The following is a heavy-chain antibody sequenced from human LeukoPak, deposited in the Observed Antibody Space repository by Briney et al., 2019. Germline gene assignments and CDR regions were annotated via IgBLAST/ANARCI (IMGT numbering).Heavy chain of an antibody. CDR2: ISTTGSTI. J-gene: IGHJ4*02. CDR3: ARQAGYMSGYWNYLDY. D-gene: IGHD5-18*01. V-gene: IGHV3-11*01. CDR1: GFSFSDSY. Sequence: PGGSLRLSCVASGFSFSDSYMTWVRQAPGQGLEWVSCISTTGSTISYAESVKGRFTISRDNAKKSLDLQLSSLRVEDTAMYYRARQAGYMSGYWNYLDYWGQGILVTVSS.